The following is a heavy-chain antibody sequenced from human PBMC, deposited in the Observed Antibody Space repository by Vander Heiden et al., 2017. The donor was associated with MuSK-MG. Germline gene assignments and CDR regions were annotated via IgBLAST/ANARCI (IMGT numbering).Heavy chain of an antibody. CDR1: GFTFSRYS. CDR2: ISSSSSTI. J-gene: IGHJ4*02. V-gene: IGHV3-48*01. Sequence: EVQLVESGGGLVQPGGSLRLSCAASGFTFSRYSMNWVRQAPGKGLEWVSYISSSSSTIYYADSVKGRFTISRDNAKNSLYLQMNSLRAEDTAVYYCASDYYDSSGYYGIYFDYWGQGTLVTVSS. CDR3: ASDYYDSSGYYGIYFDY. D-gene: IGHD3-22*01.